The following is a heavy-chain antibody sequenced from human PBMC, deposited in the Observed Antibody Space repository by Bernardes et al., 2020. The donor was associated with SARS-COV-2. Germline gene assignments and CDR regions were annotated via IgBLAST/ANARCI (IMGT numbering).Heavy chain of an antibody. V-gene: IGHV3-15*01. D-gene: IGHD3-9*01. J-gene: IGHJ4*02. CDR1: GFTFSNAW. CDR2: IKSKTDGGTT. CDR3: TTMYYDILAGDY. Sequence: GSLRLSCAASGFTFSNAWMSWVRQAPGKGLEWVGRIKSKTDGGTTDYAAPVKGRFTISRDDSKNTLYLQMNSLKTEDTAVYYCTTMYYDILAGDYWGQGTLVTVSS.